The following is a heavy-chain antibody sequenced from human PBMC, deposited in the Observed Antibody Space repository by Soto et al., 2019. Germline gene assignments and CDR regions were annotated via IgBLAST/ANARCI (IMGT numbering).Heavy chain of an antibody. Sequence: QVQLQESGPGLVKPSETLSLTCTVSGGSISSYYWSWIRQPPGKGLEWLGYIYYSGSTNYNPSLKSRVSISVATSKNQFSLKLSSVTAADTAVYYCARGSLWFGEADLDYWGQGTLVTVSS. CDR2: IYYSGST. CDR3: ARGSLWFGEADLDY. J-gene: IGHJ4*02. CDR1: GGSISSYY. V-gene: IGHV4-59*01. D-gene: IGHD3-10*01.